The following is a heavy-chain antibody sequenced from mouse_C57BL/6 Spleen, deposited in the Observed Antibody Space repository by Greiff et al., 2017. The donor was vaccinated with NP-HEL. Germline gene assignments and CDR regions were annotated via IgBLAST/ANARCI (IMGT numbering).Heavy chain of an antibody. CDR1: GYTFTDYE. Sequence: QVQLQQSGAELVRPGASVTLSCKASGYTFTDYEMHWVKQTPVHGLEWIGAIDPETGGTAYNQKFKGKAILTADKSSSTAYMELRSLTSEDSAVYYCTRTGWFLFAYWGQGTLVTVSA. CDR2: IDPETGGT. J-gene: IGHJ3*01. CDR3: TRTGWFLFAY. V-gene: IGHV1-15*01. D-gene: IGHD2-3*01.